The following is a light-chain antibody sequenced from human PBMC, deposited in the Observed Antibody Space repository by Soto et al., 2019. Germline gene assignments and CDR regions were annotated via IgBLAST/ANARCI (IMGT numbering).Light chain of an antibody. Sequence: EIVLTQSPGTLSLSPGERAIFSCRASQSVSSTYLAWYQQKPGQAPRLLIYGASNRATGIPDRFSGSGSGTDFTLTISRLEPEDFAVYYCHQYSSSTKTFGQGTKVDI. CDR1: QSVSSTY. CDR3: HQYSSSTKT. CDR2: GAS. V-gene: IGKV3-20*01. J-gene: IGKJ1*01.